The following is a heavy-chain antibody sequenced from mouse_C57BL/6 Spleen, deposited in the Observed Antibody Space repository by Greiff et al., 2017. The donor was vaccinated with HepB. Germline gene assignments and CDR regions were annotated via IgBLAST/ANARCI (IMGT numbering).Heavy chain of an antibody. V-gene: IGHV1-50*01. D-gene: IGHD3-2*02. Sequence: VQLQQPGAELVKPGASVKLSCKASGYTFTSYWMQWVKQRPGQGLEWIGEIDPSDSYTNYNRKFKGKATLTVDTSTSTAYMQLSSLTSEDSAVYYCARGSPSAPFDYWGQGTTLTVSS. J-gene: IGHJ2*01. CDR3: ARGSPSAPFDY. CDR1: GYTFTSYW. CDR2: IDPSDSYT.